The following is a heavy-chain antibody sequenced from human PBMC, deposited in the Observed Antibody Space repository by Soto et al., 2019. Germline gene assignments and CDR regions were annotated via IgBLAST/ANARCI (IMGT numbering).Heavy chain of an antibody. V-gene: IGHV4-31*03. CDR1: GDSIDIGVHH. Sequence: SETLSLSCTVSGDSIDIGVHHGTWIRQLPEKGLEYIGYFYHSRTSFYNPSLKSRATISIDTSKSQFSLTLKSVTAADTAVYYCARGIDGYRFVWGQGTLVTVSS. CDR3: ARGIDGYRFV. J-gene: IGHJ4*02. CDR2: FYHSRTS. D-gene: IGHD5-18*01.